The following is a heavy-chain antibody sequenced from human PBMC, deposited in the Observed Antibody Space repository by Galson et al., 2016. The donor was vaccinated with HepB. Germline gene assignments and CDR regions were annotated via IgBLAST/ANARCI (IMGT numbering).Heavy chain of an antibody. J-gene: IGHJ4*02. V-gene: IGHV3-23*01. CDR3: AKVPYGDYASAFDS. CDR1: GFTFRDFA. Sequence: SLRLSCAASGFTFRDFAMTWVRQTPGKGLEWVSAISYNSGDETYFADSVRGRFTISRDNSTDTLYLQLNSLRVEDTAVYFCAKVPYGDYASAFDSWGQGTLVTVSS. CDR2: ISYNSGDET. D-gene: IGHD4-17*01.